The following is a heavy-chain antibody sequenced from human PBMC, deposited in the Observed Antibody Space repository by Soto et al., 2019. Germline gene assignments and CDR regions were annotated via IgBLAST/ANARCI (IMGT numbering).Heavy chain of an antibody. CDR3: ANDWDPVIVTTTDVGYFDY. Sequence: GGSLRLSCAASGFTFSSYAMSWVRQAPGKGLEWDSAISGSGGSTYYADSVKGRFTISRDNSKNTLYLQMNSLRAEDTAVYYCANDWDPVIVTTTDVGYFDYWGQGTLVTVSS. D-gene: IGHD5-12*01. J-gene: IGHJ4*02. CDR1: GFTFSSYA. CDR2: ISGSGGST. V-gene: IGHV3-23*01.